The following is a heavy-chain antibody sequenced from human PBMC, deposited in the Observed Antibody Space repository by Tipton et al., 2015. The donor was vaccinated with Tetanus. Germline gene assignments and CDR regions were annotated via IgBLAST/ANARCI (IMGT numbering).Heavy chain of an antibody. D-gene: IGHD3-22*01. J-gene: IGHJ3*02. CDR1: GGSFSGYY. Sequence: TLSLTCAVYGGSFSGYYWSWIRQPPGKGLEWIGEINYSGSTYYNPSLRSRVTLSVDTSNTQFSLRVTSVTAADTAVYYCARLSSSANDAHAFDIWGQGTMVTVSS. CDR2: INYSGST. CDR3: ARLSSSANDAHAFDI. V-gene: IGHV4-34*01.